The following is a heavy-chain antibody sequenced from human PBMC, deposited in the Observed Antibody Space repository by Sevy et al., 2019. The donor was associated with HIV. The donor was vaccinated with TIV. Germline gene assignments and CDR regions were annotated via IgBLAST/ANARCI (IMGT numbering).Heavy chain of an antibody. D-gene: IGHD5-18*01. CDR3: ARVRYNYGSYYFDY. CDR2: ISSGGSHI. V-gene: IGHV3-11*01. CDR1: IFTFSDYY. J-gene: IGHJ4*02. Sequence: GGSLRLSCAASIFTFSDYYMTWIRQAPGKGLECVSRISSGGSHIHYADSVKGRFTISRDNAKKSLYLQMNSLTAEDTAVYYCARVRYNYGSYYFDYWGQGTLVTVSS.